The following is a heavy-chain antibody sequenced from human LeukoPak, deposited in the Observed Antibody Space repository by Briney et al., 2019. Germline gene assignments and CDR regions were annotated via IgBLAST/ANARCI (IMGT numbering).Heavy chain of an antibody. CDR1: GASIHTYS. CDR2: ISHSGAT. Sequence: PSETLSLTCIVSGASIHTYSWNWIRQSPGKGLEWIGYISHSGATSYKSSLKSRVTISVDTSKNQLSLKLASVTAADTAVYYCARLMRVYCSSTSCSGVWGKGTTVTVSS. CDR3: ARLMRVYCSSTSCSGV. D-gene: IGHD2-2*01. J-gene: IGHJ6*04. V-gene: IGHV4-59*12.